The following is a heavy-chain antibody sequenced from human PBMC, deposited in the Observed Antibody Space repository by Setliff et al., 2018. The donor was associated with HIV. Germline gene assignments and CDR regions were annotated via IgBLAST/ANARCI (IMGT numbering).Heavy chain of an antibody. CDR2: INPEGSAR. V-gene: IGHV3-7*01. D-gene: IGHD5-12*01. Sequence: PGGSLRLSCVTSGFTFRTSWMAWVRQAPGKALEWVGNINPEGSARNYVDSVRGRFTSSRDNAANSLYLQMNSLGVEDTAVYYCTRDWAYDAFDYWGQGTLVTVSS. J-gene: IGHJ4*02. CDR1: GFTFRTSW. CDR3: TRDWAYDAFDY.